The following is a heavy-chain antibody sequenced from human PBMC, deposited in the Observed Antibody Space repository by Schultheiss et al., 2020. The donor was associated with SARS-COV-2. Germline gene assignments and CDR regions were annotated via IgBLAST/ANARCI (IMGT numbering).Heavy chain of an antibody. J-gene: IGHJ6*02. CDR1: GDSVSSNSAA. Sequence: SQTLSLTCAISGDSVSSNSAAWNWIRQSPSRGLEWLGRTYYRSKWYNDYAVSVKSRITINPDTSKNQFSLQLNSVTPEDTAVYYCARAGGGITMVRGANPYYYYGMDVWGQGTTVTVSS. D-gene: IGHD3-10*01. CDR2: TYYRSKWYN. V-gene: IGHV6-1*01. CDR3: ARAGGGITMVRGANPYYYYGMDV.